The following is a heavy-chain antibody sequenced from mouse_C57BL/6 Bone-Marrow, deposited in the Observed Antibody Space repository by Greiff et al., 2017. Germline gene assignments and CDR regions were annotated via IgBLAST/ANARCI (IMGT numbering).Heavy chain of an antibody. Sequence: QVQLQQPGAELVKPGASVKLSCKASGYTFTSYWMHWVKQRPGRGLEWIGRIDPHSGGTKYNEKFKSKATLTVDKPSSTAYMQLSSLTSEDSAVYYCARDVYWYFDVWGTGTTVTVSS. V-gene: IGHV1-72*01. CDR3: ARDVYWYFDV. J-gene: IGHJ1*03. CDR2: IDPHSGGT. CDR1: GYTFTSYW.